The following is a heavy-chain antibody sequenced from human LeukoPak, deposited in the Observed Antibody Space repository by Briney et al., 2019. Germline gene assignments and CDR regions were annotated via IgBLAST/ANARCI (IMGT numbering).Heavy chain of an antibody. CDR2: ISSGGRDK. J-gene: IGHJ4*01. Sequence: GGSLRLSCGASGFTLSDYYVHGLRQTPGKGVEWISCISSGGRDKFYADSVKGRFTTSRDKAKQAVYLQMNSLRGDDMALYYCASDSPGVYSSGDYWGQGALVIVSP. V-gene: IGHV3-11*01. CDR1: GFTLSDYY. CDR3: ASDSPGVYSSGDY. D-gene: IGHD3-22*01.